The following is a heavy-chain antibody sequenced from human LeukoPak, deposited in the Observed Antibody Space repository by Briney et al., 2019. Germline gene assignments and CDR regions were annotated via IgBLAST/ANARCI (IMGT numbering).Heavy chain of an antibody. CDR2: MNPNSGNT. CDR3: ARGRYGDIVVVPAAILRDNWFDP. V-gene: IGHV1-8*01. CDR1: GYTFTSYD. Sequence: ASVRVSSKDSGYTFTSYDINWVRQATGQGLEWMGWMNPNSGNTGYAQKFQGRVTMTRNTSISTAYMELSRLRSEDTAVYYCARGRYGDIVVVPAAILRDNWFDPWGEGRLVTVS. D-gene: IGHD2-2*01. J-gene: IGHJ5*02.